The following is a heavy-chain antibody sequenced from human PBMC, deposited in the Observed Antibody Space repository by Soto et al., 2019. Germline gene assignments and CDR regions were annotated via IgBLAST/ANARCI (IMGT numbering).Heavy chain of an antibody. J-gene: IGHJ3*02. CDR3: ARAFFDTIFGVVIIRGAFDI. CDR2: IYYSGST. Sequence: SETLSLTCTVSGGSISSGGYYWSWIRQHPGKGLEWIGYIYYSGSTYYNPSLKSRVTISVDTSKNQFSLKLSSVTAADTAVYYCARAFFDTIFGVVIIRGAFDIWGQGTMVTVSS. D-gene: IGHD3-3*01. CDR1: GGSISSGGYY. V-gene: IGHV4-31*03.